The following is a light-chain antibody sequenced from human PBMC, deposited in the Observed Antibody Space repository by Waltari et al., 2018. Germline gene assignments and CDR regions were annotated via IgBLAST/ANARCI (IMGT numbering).Light chain of an antibody. CDR3: LQYNTYPWA. V-gene: IGKV1-5*03. Sequence: TQSPSTLSASVGDRVTITCRASQSISDWLARFQQQPGKAPKRLIYKASNVENGVPSRFSGSGSGTDFTLTISSLQPDDFATYYCLQYNTYPWAFGQGTKVEI. J-gene: IGKJ1*01. CDR1: QSISDW. CDR2: KAS.